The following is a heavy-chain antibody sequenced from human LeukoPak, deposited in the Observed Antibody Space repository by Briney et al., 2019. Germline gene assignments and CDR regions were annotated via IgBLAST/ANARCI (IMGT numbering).Heavy chain of an antibody. V-gene: IGHV1-46*01. CDR3: TSGVGTSDFDH. Sequence: ASVKVSCKASGYTFTSYYVHWVRQAPGQGLEWMGIINPSGGSTTYAQKFQGRVTMTRDTSTSTLYMELSSLRSEDTAVYYCTSGVGTSDFDHWGQGSLVTVSS. CDR1: GYTFTSYY. J-gene: IGHJ4*02. CDR2: INPSGGST. D-gene: IGHD3-3*01.